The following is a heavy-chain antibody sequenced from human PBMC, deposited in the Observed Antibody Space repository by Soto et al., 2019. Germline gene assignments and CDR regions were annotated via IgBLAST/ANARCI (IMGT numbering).Heavy chain of an antibody. D-gene: IGHD6-13*01. CDR2: IYWNDDK. Sequence: SGPTLVNPTQTLTLTCSFSGFSLNTHGVGLGWVRQPPGKALEWLALIYWNDDKRYSPSLKRRLTIIRDTSKNEVVLTLTNMEPVDTATYYCAHKTSAADWFDPWGQGTLVTVSS. J-gene: IGHJ5*02. V-gene: IGHV2-5*01. CDR1: GFSLNTHGVG. CDR3: AHKTSAADWFDP.